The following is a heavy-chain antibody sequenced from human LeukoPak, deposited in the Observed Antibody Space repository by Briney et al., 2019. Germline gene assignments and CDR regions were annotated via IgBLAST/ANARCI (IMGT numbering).Heavy chain of an antibody. CDR3: ARGTDAPLWFGELFYGMDV. CDR1: GYTFTSYD. V-gene: IGHV1-8*01. CDR2: MNPNSGNT. J-gene: IGHJ6*02. Sequence: KXSCKASGYTFTSYDINWVRQATGQGLEWMGWMNPNSGNTGYAQKFQGRVTMTRNTSISTAYMELSSLRSEDTAVYYCARGTDAPLWFGELFYGMDVWGQGTTVTVSS. D-gene: IGHD3-10*01.